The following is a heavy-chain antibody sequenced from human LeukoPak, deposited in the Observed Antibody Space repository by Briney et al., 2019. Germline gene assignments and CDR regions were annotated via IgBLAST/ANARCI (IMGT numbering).Heavy chain of an antibody. J-gene: IGHJ4*02. CDR1: GFTFSSYS. Sequence: PGGSLRLSCAASGFTFSSYSMNWVRQAPGKGLEWVSSISSSSSYIYYADSVKGRFTISRDNAKNPLYLQMNSLRAEDTAVYYCARGYYDILTGYYPDYWGQGTLVTVSS. CDR2: ISSSSSYI. CDR3: ARGYYDILTGYYPDY. V-gene: IGHV3-21*01. D-gene: IGHD3-9*01.